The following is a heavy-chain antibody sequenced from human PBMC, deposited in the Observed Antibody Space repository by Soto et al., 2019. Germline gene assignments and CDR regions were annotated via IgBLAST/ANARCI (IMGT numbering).Heavy chain of an antibody. D-gene: IGHD6-19*01. CDR2: ISGSGGST. V-gene: IGHV3-23*01. Sequence: GGSLRLSCAASGFTFSNYAMSWVRQAPGKGLEWVSAISGSGGSTYYADSVKGRFTISRDNSKNTLYLQMNSLRAEDTAVYYCAKVWSSGWHRGAFDIWGQGTMVTVSS. CDR3: AKVWSSGWHRGAFDI. CDR1: GFTFSNYA. J-gene: IGHJ3*02.